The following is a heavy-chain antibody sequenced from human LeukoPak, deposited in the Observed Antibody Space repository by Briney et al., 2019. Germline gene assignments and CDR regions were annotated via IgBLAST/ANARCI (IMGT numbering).Heavy chain of an antibody. Sequence: GRSLRLSCAASGFTFSSYGMHWVRQAPGKGLEWVAVISYDGSNKYYADSVKGRFTISRDNSESTLYLQMNSLRAEDTAVYYCAKRGGDGYNFDSWGQGTLVTVSS. J-gene: IGHJ4*02. CDR3: AKRGGDGYNFDS. CDR2: ISYDGSNK. D-gene: IGHD5-24*01. V-gene: IGHV3-30*18. CDR1: GFTFSSYG.